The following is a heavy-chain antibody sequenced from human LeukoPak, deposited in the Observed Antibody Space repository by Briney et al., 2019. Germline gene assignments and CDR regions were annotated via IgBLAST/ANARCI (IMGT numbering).Heavy chain of an antibody. CDR2: IYYSGST. Sequence: SQTLSLTCTVSGGSISSGGYYWSWIRQHPGEGLEWIGYIYYSGSTYYNPSLKSRVTISVDTSKNQFSLKLSSVTAADTAVYYCARGDRATEEEEGHYFDYWGQGTLVTVSS. J-gene: IGHJ4*02. V-gene: IGHV4-31*03. CDR1: GGSISSGGYY. D-gene: IGHD7-27*01. CDR3: ARGDRATEEEEGHYFDY.